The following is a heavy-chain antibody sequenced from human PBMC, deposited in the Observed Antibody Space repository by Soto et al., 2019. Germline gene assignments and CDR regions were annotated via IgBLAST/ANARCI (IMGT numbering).Heavy chain of an antibody. CDR3: ARDYDSSGYYFDY. CDR1: GFTFSSYG. CDR2: IWYDGSNK. V-gene: IGHV3-33*01. J-gene: IGHJ4*02. Sequence: GGSLRLSCAASGFTFSSYGMHWVRQAPGKGLEWVAVIWYDGSNKYYADSVKGRFTISRDNSKNTLYLQMNSLRAEDTAVYYCARDYDSSGYYFDYWGQGTLDTVSS. D-gene: IGHD3-22*01.